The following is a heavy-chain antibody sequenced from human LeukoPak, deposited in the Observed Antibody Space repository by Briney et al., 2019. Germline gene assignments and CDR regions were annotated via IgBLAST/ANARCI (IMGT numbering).Heavy chain of an antibody. J-gene: IGHJ4*02. Sequence: GGSLRLSCTGSGFTFGDHAMSWVRQAPGKGLEWVSAISASGGSTYYADSVKGRFTISTDNSKNTLYLQMNSLRAEDTAVYYCAKEERSQLFDYWGQGTLVTVSS. D-gene: IGHD2-2*01. CDR2: ISASGGST. V-gene: IGHV3-23*01. CDR3: AKEERSQLFDY. CDR1: GFTFGDHA.